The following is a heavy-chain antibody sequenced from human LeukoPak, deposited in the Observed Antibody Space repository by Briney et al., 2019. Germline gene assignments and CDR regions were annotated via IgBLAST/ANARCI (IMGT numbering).Heavy chain of an antibody. Sequence: GGSLRLSCAASGFTFSSYAMSWVRKAPGKGLEGVSAISGTGGSTCYADTVKGRFTSPRDNPQSPPYQQMNCLRAEDTAVYYCAKELLWFGEPILPLVYWGQGTLVTVS. CDR3: AKELLWFGEPILPLVY. V-gene: IGHV3-23*01. CDR2: ISGTGGST. J-gene: IGHJ4*02. D-gene: IGHD3-10*01. CDR1: GFTFSSYA.